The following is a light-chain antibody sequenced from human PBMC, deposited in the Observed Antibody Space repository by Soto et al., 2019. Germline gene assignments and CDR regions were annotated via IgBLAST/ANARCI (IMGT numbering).Light chain of an antibody. Sequence: MTQSPATLSVSPGQRATLSCRASQSVKSNLAWYQQKPGQAPRLLIYGASTRATGIPARFSGRGSGTEFTLTISSLQSEDFAVYYCQHYNNWPPWTFGQGTKVEI. CDR2: GAS. J-gene: IGKJ1*01. CDR1: QSVKSN. CDR3: QHYNNWPPWT. V-gene: IGKV3-15*01.